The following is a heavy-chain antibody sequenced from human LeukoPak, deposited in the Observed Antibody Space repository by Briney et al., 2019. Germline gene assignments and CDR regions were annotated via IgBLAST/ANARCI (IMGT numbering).Heavy chain of an antibody. V-gene: IGHV1-46*01. CDR3: ARAASSSGRRLDY. J-gene: IGHJ4*02. Sequence: GASVKVSCKASGYTFTSYYMHWVRQAPGQGLQWMGIINPSGGSTNYAQKFQGRVTMARDTSTSTVYMELSSLRSEDTAVYYCARAASSSGRRLDYWGQGTLVTVSS. CDR2: INPSGGST. D-gene: IGHD3-10*01. CDR1: GYTFTSYY.